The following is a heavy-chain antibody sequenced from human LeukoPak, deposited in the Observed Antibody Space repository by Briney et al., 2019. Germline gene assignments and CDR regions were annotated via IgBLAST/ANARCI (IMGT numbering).Heavy chain of an antibody. Sequence: SETLSLTCTVSGGSISSGSYYWSWIRQPAGKGLEWIGRIYTSGSTNYNPSLKSRVTISVDTSKNQFSLKLSSVTAADTAVYYCARGQAAAGTKEYFQHWGQGTLVTVSS. V-gene: IGHV4-61*02. CDR2: IYTSGST. D-gene: IGHD6-13*01. CDR3: ARGQAAAGTKEYFQH. CDR1: GGSISSGSYY. J-gene: IGHJ1*01.